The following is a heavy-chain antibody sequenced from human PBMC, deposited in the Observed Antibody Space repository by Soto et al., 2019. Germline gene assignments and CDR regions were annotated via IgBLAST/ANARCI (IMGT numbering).Heavy chain of an antibody. CDR1: GYTFTSYF. Sequence: ASVKVSCKTSGYTFTSYFIHWVRQAPGQGLEWMGMVNPTYGGTNYAQKFQGWVTMTRDTSISTAYMELSRLRSDDTAVYYCARAGGNERRYFDYWGQGTLVTVSS. V-gene: IGHV1-2*04. CDR3: ARAGGNERRYFDY. D-gene: IGHD2-15*01. CDR2: VNPTYGGT. J-gene: IGHJ4*02.